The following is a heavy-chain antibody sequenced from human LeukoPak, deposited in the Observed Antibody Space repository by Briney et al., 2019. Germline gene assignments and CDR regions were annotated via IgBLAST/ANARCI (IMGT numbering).Heavy chain of an antibody. V-gene: IGHV3-9*01. CDR3: AKDTEAVAGTGGFDY. D-gene: IGHD6-19*01. CDR1: GFTFDDYA. Sequence: PGGSLRLSCAASGFTFDDYAMHWVRQAPEKGLEWVSGISWNSGSIGYADSVKGRFTISRDNAKNSLYLQMNSLRAEDTALYYCAKDTEAVAGTGGFDYWGQGTLVTVSS. CDR2: ISWNSGSI. J-gene: IGHJ4*02.